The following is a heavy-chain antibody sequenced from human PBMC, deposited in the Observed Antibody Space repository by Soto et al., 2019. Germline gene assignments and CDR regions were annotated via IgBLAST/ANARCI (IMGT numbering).Heavy chain of an antibody. J-gene: IGHJ4*02. CDR2: IYYSGST. CDR3: ARAGVGYSYGDFDY. CDR1: GGSISSYY. D-gene: IGHD5-18*01. V-gene: IGHV4-59*01. Sequence: NPSETLSLTCTVSGGSISSYYWSWIRQPPGKGLEWIGYIYYSGSTNYNPSLKSRVTISVDTSKNQFSLKLSSVTAADTAVYYCARAGVGYSYGDFDYWGQGTLVTVSS.